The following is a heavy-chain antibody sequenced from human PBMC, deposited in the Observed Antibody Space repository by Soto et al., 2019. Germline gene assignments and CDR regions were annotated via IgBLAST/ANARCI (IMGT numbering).Heavy chain of an antibody. V-gene: IGHV4-30-2*01. CDR3: TGIPSGSGFDP. CDR1: GGSISSGGYS. J-gene: IGHJ5*02. Sequence: QLQLQESGSGLVKPSQTLSLTCAVSGGSISSGGYSWIWIRQPPGKGLEWIGYIYHSGSTYYSPSPNTRVAISVDMSKNQFAVKLSSVSASDTAVYDCTGIPSGSGFDPWGQGTVVTVSS. D-gene: IGHD1-26*01. CDR2: IYHSGST.